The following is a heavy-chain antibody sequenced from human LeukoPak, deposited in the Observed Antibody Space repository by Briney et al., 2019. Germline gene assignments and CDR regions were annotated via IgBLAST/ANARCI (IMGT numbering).Heavy chain of an antibody. V-gene: IGHV3-11*01. J-gene: IGHJ4*02. D-gene: IGHD2-15*01. CDR2: ISSSGSNI. Sequence: GVSLRLSCAASGFTFSTYAMSWVRQAPGKGLEWVSYISSSGSNIFYADSVKGRFTISRDQAKDSVFLQMNSLRAEDTALYFCARDAVMGATPFYFDSWGQGALVTVSS. CDR1: GFTFSTYA. CDR3: ARDAVMGATPFYFDS.